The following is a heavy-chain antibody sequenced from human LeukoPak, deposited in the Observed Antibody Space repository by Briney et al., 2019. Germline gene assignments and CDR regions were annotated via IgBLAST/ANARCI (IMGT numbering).Heavy chain of an antibody. V-gene: IGHV3-33*01. J-gene: IGHJ4*02. CDR3: ARITGNYYEIDY. CDR2: IWYDGSKE. D-gene: IGHD3-22*01. Sequence: GGSLRLSCAASGFTFRSHGMHWVRQAPGKGLEWAAVIWYDGSKEYYADSVKGRFTVSRDNSKNTLYLLMNSLRADDTAVYYCARITGNYYEIDYWGQGTLVTVSS. CDR1: GFTFRSHG.